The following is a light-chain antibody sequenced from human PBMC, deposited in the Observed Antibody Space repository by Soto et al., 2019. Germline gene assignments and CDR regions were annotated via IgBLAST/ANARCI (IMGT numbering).Light chain of an antibody. Sequence: DIQMTQSPSSLSAFVGDRVTITCWASLTISSYLNWYQQKSGKAPKLLISAASSLESGVPPRFSGSGSGTDFTLTITSLQPEDFATYYCQQSHSIPWTFGQGTKVDIK. J-gene: IGKJ1*01. CDR1: LTISSY. CDR3: QQSHSIPWT. CDR2: AAS. V-gene: IGKV1-39*01.